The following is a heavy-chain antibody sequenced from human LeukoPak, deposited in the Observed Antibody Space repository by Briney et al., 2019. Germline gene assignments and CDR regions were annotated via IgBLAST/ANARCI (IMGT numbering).Heavy chain of an antibody. V-gene: IGHV4-59*11. Sequence: SETLSLTCSVAGGSITRHFWSWIRQPPGKGREWIGYIHDSGSTNYNPSLKSRVTISPDTSKNQLFLKLNSVTAADTAVYYCARLVWLGESPGSWFDSWGQGTLVTVSS. D-gene: IGHD3-10*01. CDR2: IHDSGST. J-gene: IGHJ5*01. CDR3: ARLVWLGESPGSWFDS. CDR1: GGSITRHF.